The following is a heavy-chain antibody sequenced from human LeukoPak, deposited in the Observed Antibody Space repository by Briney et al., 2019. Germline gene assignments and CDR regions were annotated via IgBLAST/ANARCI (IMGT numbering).Heavy chain of an antibody. V-gene: IGHV3-74*01. CDR1: GFTFSSYW. CDR3: ARGFKYGGNSNMDY. D-gene: IGHD4-23*01. J-gene: IGHJ4*02. CDR2: INSDGSST. Sequence: PGGSLRLSCAASGFTFSSYWMHWVRQAPGKGLVWVSRINSDGSSTSYADSVKGRFTISRDNAKSTPYLQMNSLRAEDTAVYYCARGFKYGGNSNMDYWGQGTLVTVSS.